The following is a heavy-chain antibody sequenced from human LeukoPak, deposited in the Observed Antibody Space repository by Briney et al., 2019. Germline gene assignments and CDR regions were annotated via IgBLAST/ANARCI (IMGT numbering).Heavy chain of an antibody. Sequence: GGSLRLSCAASGFTFTNYWMHWVRQAPGMGLVWVSRLPPDELGIIYADSVKGRFTVSRDNAKNTVYLQMNNLRVDDTAMYYCVGTIASRGSEYWGQGALVTVSP. CDR1: GFTFTNYW. CDR3: VGTIASRGSEY. D-gene: IGHD6-6*01. J-gene: IGHJ4*02. V-gene: IGHV3-74*01. CDR2: LPPDELGI.